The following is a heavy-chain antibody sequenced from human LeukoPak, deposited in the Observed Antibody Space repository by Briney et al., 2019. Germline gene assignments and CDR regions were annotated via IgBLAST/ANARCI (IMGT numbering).Heavy chain of an antibody. CDR2: INPSGGST. J-gene: IGHJ2*01. CDR3: ARDLGGGSYGWGKFDL. V-gene: IGHV1-46*01. D-gene: IGHD3-10*01. Sequence: GAAVNVCCKASGYTFTSYYMHWVRQPPGQGLEWMGIINPSGGSTSYAQHFQGRVTMTRDTSTTTVYMELSSLRSEDTALYYCARDLGGGSYGWGKFDLWGRGPVDPVSS. CDR1: GYTFTSYY.